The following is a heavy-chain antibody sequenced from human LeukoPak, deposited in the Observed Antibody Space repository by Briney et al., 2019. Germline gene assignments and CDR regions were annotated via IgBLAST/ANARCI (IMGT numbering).Heavy chain of an antibody. Sequence: ASVKVSCKASGYTFTSYAVHWVRQAPGQRLEWMGWINAGNGNTKYSQKFQGRVTITRDTSASTAYMELSSLRSEDTAVYYCARRYSSSWYAPFDYWGQGTLVTVSS. CDR3: ARRYSSSWYAPFDY. V-gene: IGHV1-3*01. D-gene: IGHD6-13*01. CDR1: GYTFTSYA. J-gene: IGHJ4*02. CDR2: INAGNGNT.